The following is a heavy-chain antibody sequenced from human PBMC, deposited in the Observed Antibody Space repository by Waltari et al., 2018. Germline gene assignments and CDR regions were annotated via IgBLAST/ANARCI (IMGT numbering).Heavy chain of an antibody. J-gene: IGHJ4*02. Sequence: EVQLVESGGGFIQSGGSLRLSCAASRFTVSSNYMSWVRQAPGKGLEWVSVIFSDGRTYYADSVKGRFTISRDNSKNTLYLQINSLRAEDTAVYYCARDSRGGLFFDYWGQGTLVTVSS. CDR1: RFTVSSNY. CDR3: ARDSRGGLFFDY. CDR2: IFSDGRT. V-gene: IGHV3-53*01.